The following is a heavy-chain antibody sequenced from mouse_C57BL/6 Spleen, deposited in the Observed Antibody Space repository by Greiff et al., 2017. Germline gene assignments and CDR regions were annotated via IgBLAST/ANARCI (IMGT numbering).Heavy chain of an antibody. CDR2: IYPGSGST. J-gene: IGHJ2*01. D-gene: IGHD1-1*01. Sequence: QVQLQQPGAELVKPGASVKMSCKASGYTFTSYWITWVKQRPGQGLEWIGDIYPGSGSTNYNEKFKSKATLTVDTSSSTAYMQLSSLTSEDSAVXSCARSEGITTVVGGYWGQGTTLTVSS. CDR1: GYTFTSYW. CDR3: ARSEGITTVVGGY. V-gene: IGHV1-55*01.